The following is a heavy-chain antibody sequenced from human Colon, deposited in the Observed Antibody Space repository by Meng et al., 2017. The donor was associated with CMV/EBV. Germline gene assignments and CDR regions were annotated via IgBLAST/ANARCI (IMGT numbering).Heavy chain of an antibody. CDR2: INSNSGAT. Sequence: QVKLGQSGAEVKKPGGSVKVSCKASVYTFSDYHIHWGRQAPGQGLEWMGWINSNSGATDYAQKFQGRLTMTRDTSITTVYMELSSLRSDDTAVYYCARDPSGSRVPFDYWGQGSLVTASS. V-gene: IGHV1-2*02. D-gene: IGHD1-26*01. J-gene: IGHJ4*02. CDR1: VYTFSDYH. CDR3: ARDPSGSRVPFDY.